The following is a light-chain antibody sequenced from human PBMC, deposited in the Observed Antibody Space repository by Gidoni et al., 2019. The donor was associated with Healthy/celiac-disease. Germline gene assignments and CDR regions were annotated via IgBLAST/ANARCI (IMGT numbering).Light chain of an antibody. V-gene: IGLV2-14*03. CDR1: SSDVGGYHY. CDR2: DVS. Sequence: QSALTQPASVSGSPGQPLTIPCTGTSSDVGGYHYVSWYQQHPGKAPKLMIYDVSNRPSGVSNRFSGSKSGNPASLTISGLQAEDEADYYCRSYTSSSTRVFGTGTKVTVL. J-gene: IGLJ1*01. CDR3: RSYTSSSTRV.